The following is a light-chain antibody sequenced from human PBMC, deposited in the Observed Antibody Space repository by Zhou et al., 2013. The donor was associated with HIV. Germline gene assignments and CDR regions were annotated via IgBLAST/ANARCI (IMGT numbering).Light chain of an antibody. CDR2: DTS. CDR3: QQTFNRVT. V-gene: IGKV3-11*01. CDR1: QSFSGY. J-gene: IGKJ3*01. Sequence: DIVLRQSPAILSLSPGERATLSCRASQSFSGYLAWYQQKPGQAPRLLIYDTSNRATGIPSRFSGSGSGTDFTLTISSLEAEDFAVYYCQQTFNRVTFGPGTKVGYQT.